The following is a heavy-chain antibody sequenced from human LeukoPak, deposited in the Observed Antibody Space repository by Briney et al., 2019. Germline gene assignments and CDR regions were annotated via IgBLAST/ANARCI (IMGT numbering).Heavy chain of an antibody. J-gene: IGHJ4*02. V-gene: IGHV1-2*02. D-gene: IGHD3-22*01. CDR2: IKPKSGGT. Sequence: ASVTVSCQASGYMFTGYYMHWVRQAPGEGLEWMGWIKPKSGGTNYAQKFQGRVTMTRDTSISTAYMELSRLRSDDTAVYYCARTNYYDSSGYYLGYWGQGTLVTVSS. CDR1: GYMFTGYY. CDR3: ARTNYYDSSGYYLGY.